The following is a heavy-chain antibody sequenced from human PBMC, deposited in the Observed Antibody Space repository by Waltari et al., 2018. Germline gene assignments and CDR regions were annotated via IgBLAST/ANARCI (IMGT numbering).Heavy chain of an antibody. CDR2: IYYSGST. Sequence: QVQLQESGPGLVKPSETLSLTCTVSGGSISSYYWSWIRPPPGKGLEWIGYIYYSGSTNYNPSLKSRVTISVDTSKNQFSLKLSSVTAADTAVYYCARDGTGHSSGWYFDYWGQGTLVTVSS. CDR3: ARDGTGHSSGWYFDY. CDR1: GGSISSYY. V-gene: IGHV4-59*01. D-gene: IGHD6-19*01. J-gene: IGHJ4*02.